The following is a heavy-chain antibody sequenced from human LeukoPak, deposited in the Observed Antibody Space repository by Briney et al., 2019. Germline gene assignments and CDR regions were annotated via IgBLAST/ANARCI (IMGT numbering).Heavy chain of an antibody. CDR1: GFTSSSYA. CDR3: ASRPAQWLVTGDAFDI. D-gene: IGHD6-19*01. CDR2: ISGSGGST. J-gene: IGHJ3*02. V-gene: IGHV3-23*01. Sequence: PGGSLRLSCAASGFTSSSYAMSWVRQAPGKGLEWVSAISGSGGSTYYADSVKGRFTISRDNSKNTLYLQMNSLRAEDTAVYYCASRPAQWLVTGDAFDIWGQGTMVTVSS.